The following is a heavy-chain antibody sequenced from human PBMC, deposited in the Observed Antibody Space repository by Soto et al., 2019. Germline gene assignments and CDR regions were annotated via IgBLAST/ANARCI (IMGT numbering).Heavy chain of an antibody. CDR2: IKQDGSEK. J-gene: IGHJ6*03. Sequence: GGSLRLSCAASGFTFSSYWMSWVRQAPGKGLEWVANIKQDGSEKYYVDSVKGRFTISRDNAKNSLYLQMNSLRAEDTAVYYCARDRCSSTSCYAFTYMDVWGKGTTVTVSS. CDR1: GFTFSSYW. D-gene: IGHD2-2*01. V-gene: IGHV3-7*01. CDR3: ARDRCSSTSCYAFTYMDV.